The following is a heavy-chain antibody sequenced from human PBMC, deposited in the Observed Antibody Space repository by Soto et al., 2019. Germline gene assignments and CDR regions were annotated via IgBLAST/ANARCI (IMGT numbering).Heavy chain of an antibody. CDR1: GGSISSYY. Sequence: SETLSLICTVSGGSISSYYWSWIRQPPGKGLEWIGYIYYSGSTNYNPSLKSRVTISVDTSKNQFSLKLSSVTAADTAVYYCARGYVEFQHWGQGTLVTVS. J-gene: IGHJ1*01. D-gene: IGHD5-12*01. CDR2: IYYSGST. V-gene: IGHV4-59*01. CDR3: ARGYVEFQH.